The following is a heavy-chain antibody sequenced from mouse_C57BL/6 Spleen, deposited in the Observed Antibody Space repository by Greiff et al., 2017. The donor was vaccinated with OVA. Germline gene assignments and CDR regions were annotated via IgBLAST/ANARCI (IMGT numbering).Heavy chain of an antibody. CDR1: GFTFSDYG. CDR3: ASTVVADYYAMDY. V-gene: IGHV5-17*01. J-gene: IGHJ4*01. CDR2: ISSGSSTI. D-gene: IGHD1-1*01. Sequence: EVQLMESGGGLVKPGGSLKLSCAASGFTFSDYGMHWVRQAPEKGLEWVAYISSGSSTIYYADTVKGRFTISRDNAKNTLFLQMTSLRSEDTAMYYCASTVVADYYAMDYWGKGTSVTVSS.